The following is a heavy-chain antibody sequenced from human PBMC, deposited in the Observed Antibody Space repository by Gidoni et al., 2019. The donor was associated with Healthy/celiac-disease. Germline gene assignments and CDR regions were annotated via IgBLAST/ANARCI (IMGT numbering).Heavy chain of an antibody. V-gene: IGHV4-59*01. CDR1: GGSISSYY. CDR3: ARDGPNYYYYGMDV. CDR2: IYYSGST. J-gene: IGHJ6*02. Sequence: QVQLQESGPGLVKPSETLSLTCTVSGGSISSYYWSWIRQPPGKGLEWIGYIYYSGSTNYNPSLKSRVTISVDTSKNQFSLKLSSVTAADTAVYYCARDGPNYYYYGMDVWGQGTTVTVSS.